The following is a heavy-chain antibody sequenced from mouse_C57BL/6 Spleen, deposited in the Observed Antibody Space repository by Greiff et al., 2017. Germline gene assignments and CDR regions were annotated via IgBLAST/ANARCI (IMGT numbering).Heavy chain of an antibody. CDR3: ARDGDYGPFAY. Sequence: EVKLMESGPGLVKPSQSLSLTCSVTGYSITSGYYWNWLRQFPGNKLEWMGYISYDGSNNYNPSLKNRISITRDTSKNQFFLKLNSVTTEDTATYYCARDGDYGPFAYWGQGTLVTVSA. D-gene: IGHD1-1*02. CDR1: GYSITSGYY. J-gene: IGHJ3*01. CDR2: ISYDGSN. V-gene: IGHV3-6*01.